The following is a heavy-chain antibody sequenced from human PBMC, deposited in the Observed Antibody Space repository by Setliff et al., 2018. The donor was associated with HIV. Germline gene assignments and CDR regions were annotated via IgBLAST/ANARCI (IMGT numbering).Heavy chain of an antibody. CDR3: GTVRIAVPDDFDF. J-gene: IGHJ4*02. Sequence: ASVKVSCKTSGYMFIAYGMSWVRRAPGKGLEWMGRIDPEDGETIYGAKFQGRVTMTADTSAATAYMVLSSLRSEDTALYYCGTVRIAVPDDFDFWGQGTLVTVSS. D-gene: IGHD6-19*01. CDR1: GYMFIAYG. CDR2: IDPEDGET. V-gene: IGHV1-69-2*01.